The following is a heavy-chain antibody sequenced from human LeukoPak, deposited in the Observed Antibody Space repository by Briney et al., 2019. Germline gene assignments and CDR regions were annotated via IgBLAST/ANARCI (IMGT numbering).Heavy chain of an antibody. D-gene: IGHD3-10*01. Sequence: PGGSLRLSCAASGFTFSRYWMSWVRQAPGKGLEWVANIKEDGSRNHYADSVKGRFTISRDNSKNTLYLQMNSLRAEDTAVYYCAREPDSMVRGVYYGMDVWGQGATVTVSS. CDR2: IKEDGSRN. V-gene: IGHV3-7*01. CDR1: GFTFSRYW. CDR3: AREPDSMVRGVYYGMDV. J-gene: IGHJ6*02.